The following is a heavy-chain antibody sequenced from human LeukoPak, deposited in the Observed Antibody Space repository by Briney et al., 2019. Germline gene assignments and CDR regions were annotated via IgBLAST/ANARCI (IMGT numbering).Heavy chain of an antibody. CDR3: ASMATIAPSNFDY. D-gene: IGHD5-18*01. CDR1: GYTFTSYD. V-gene: IGHV1-8*01. Sequence: ASVKVSCKASGYTFTSYDINWVRQATGQGLEWRGWMNPNSGNTGYAQKFQGRVSMTRNTSISTAYMELSSLRSEDTAVYYCASMATIAPSNFDYWGQGTLVTVSS. CDR2: MNPNSGNT. J-gene: IGHJ4*02.